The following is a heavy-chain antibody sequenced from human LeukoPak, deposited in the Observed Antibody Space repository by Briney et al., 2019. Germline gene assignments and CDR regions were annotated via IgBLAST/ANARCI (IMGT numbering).Heavy chain of an antibody. Sequence: GGPLRLSCAASGFTFSDYYMSWIRQAPGKGLEWVSYISNSGSTIYYADSVKGRFTISRDNAKKSMYLQMNSLRGEDTAVYYCARGHDNSGYDLPDRFDPWGQGTLVSVCS. V-gene: IGHV3-11*01. CDR2: ISNSGSTI. D-gene: IGHD5-12*01. CDR3: ARGHDNSGYDLPDRFDP. J-gene: IGHJ5*02. CDR1: GFTFSDYY.